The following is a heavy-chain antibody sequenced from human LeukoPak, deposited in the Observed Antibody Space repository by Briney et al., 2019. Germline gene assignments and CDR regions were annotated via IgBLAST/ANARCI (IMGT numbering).Heavy chain of an antibody. Sequence: GESLMISCKGSGYSFTSYWIGWVRQMPGKGLEWMGIIYPGDSDTRYSPSFQGQVTISADKSISTAYLQWSSLKASDTAIYYCARLVVPVTYYFDYWGQGTLVTVSS. J-gene: IGHJ4*02. CDR2: IYPGDSDT. CDR3: ARLVVPVTYYFDY. CDR1: GYSFTSYW. D-gene: IGHD2-2*01. V-gene: IGHV5-51*01.